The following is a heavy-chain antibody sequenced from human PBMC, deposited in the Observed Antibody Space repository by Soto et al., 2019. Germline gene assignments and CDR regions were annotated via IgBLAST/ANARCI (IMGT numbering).Heavy chain of an antibody. J-gene: IGHJ4*02. D-gene: IGHD6-19*01. V-gene: IGHV3-30*03. CDR3: VAGQYFSAY. Sequence: QVQLVESGGGVVQPGRSLRLSCAASGFSFSSYGMQWVRQAPGKGLEWVAVISYDGSNKYYADSVKDRFTISRDNSKKTLYLQMNSLRADDTAVYYCVAGQYFSAYCGQGTLVPVSS. CDR1: GFSFSSYG. CDR2: ISYDGSNK.